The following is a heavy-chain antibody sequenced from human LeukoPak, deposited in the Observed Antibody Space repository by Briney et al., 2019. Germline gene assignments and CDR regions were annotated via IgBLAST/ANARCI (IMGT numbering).Heavy chain of an antibody. D-gene: IGHD2-2*01. CDR3: ARGQYQLLFGGILDAFDI. CDR1: GFTFSSYS. J-gene: IGHJ3*02. Sequence: GGSLRLSCAASGFTFSSYSMNWVRQAPGKGLEWVSYISSSSSTIYYADSVKGRFTISRDNAKNSLYLQMNSLRAEDTAVYYCARGQYQLLFGGILDAFDIWGQGTMVTVSS. CDR2: ISSSSSTI. V-gene: IGHV3-48*04.